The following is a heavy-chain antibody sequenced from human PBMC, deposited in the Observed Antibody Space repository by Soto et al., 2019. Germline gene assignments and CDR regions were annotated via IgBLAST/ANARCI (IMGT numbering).Heavy chain of an antibody. J-gene: IGHJ4*02. V-gene: IGHV1-18*04. D-gene: IGHD3-16*01. CDR1: GYSFTSYG. CDR3: ARVIASGGVDY. Sequence: QVPLMQSGAEVKKPGASVKVSCKTSGYSFTSYGISWVRQAPGQGLEWMGWISTYNGNTKYAQKVQGRVSMTTDTSTSTVNMELRSLRSDDTAVYYCARVIASGGVDYWGQGRLVTVSS. CDR2: ISTYNGNT.